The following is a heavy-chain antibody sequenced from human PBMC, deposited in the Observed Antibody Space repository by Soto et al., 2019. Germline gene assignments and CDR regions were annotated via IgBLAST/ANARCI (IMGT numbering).Heavy chain of an antibody. CDR3: AKDGDYYDSSGSPGVFEI. V-gene: IGHV3-23*01. CDR2: ISGSGGST. CDR1: GCNCIGHA. D-gene: IGHD3-22*01. J-gene: IGHJ3*02. Sequence: VGSLRLPCAVSGCNCIGHAIRCVLQAPRKGLEWVSAISGSGGSTYYADSVKGRFTISRDNSKNTLYLQMNSLRAEDTAVYYCAKDGDYYDSSGSPGVFEIWGKGTLVTGS.